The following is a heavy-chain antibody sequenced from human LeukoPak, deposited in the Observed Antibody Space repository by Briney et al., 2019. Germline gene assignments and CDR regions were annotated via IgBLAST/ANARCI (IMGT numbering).Heavy chain of an antibody. J-gene: IGHJ4*02. CDR1: GFTFSTYA. D-gene: IGHD2-2*01. CDR3: AKAKSFRSVEPAAPMDY. Sequence: GGSLRLSCAASGFTFSTYAMRWVRQAPGKGLEWVSAISGSGGSTYYADSVKGRFTISRDNSKNTLYLQMNSLRAEDTAVYYCAKAKSFRSVEPAAPMDYWGQGTLVTVSS. CDR2: ISGSGGST. V-gene: IGHV3-23*01.